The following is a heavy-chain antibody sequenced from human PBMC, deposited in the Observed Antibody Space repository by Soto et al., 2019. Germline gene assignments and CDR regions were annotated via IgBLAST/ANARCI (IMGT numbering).Heavy chain of an antibody. V-gene: IGHV1-69*13. D-gene: IGHD3-9*01. CDR3: ARVKDSYDILTGYYMGHYGMDV. CDR1: GGTFSSYA. CDR2: IIPIFGTA. Sequence: VKVSCKASGGTFSSYAISWVRQAPGQGLEWMGGIIPIFGTANYAQKFQGRVTITADESTSTAYMELSSLRSEDTAVYYCARVKDSYDILTGYYMGHYGMDVWGQGTTVTVSS. J-gene: IGHJ6*02.